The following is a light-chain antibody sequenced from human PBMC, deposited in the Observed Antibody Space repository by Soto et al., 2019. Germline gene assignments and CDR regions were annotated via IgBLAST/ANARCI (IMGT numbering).Light chain of an antibody. CDR1: RSVLYSSNNKNY. CDR2: WAS. Sequence: DIVMTQSPDSLAVSLGERATINCKSSRSVLYSSNNKNYLAWYQQKPGQPPKLLIYWASTRESGVPDRFSGSGSGTDFTRTISSLQAEDVAVYYCQQYYSTPQTFGQGTKVEIK. J-gene: IGKJ1*01. CDR3: QQYYSTPQT. V-gene: IGKV4-1*01.